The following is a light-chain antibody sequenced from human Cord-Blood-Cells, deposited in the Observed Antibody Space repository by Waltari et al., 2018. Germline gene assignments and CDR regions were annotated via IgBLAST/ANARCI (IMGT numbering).Light chain of an antibody. Sequence: QSALTQPASVSGSPGQSITISCTGTTSDVGCYNYASWYQQHPATAPKLMIFNVSNRPAGVSNRFSGSTSANTSSVTSSGLQAEEEADYYCSSYTSSSTLVFGGGTKLTVL. CDR3: SSYTSSSTLV. CDR2: NVS. V-gene: IGLV2-14*01. J-gene: IGLJ2*01. CDR1: TSDVGCYNY.